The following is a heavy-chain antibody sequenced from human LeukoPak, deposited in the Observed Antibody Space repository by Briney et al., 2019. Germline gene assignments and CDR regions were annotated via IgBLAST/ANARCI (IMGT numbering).Heavy chain of an antibody. CDR1: GFTFSSYW. CDR2: INSDGSST. J-gene: IGHJ4*02. D-gene: IGHD3-16*01. CDR3: TRAGPFGDY. Sequence: PGGSLRLSCAASGFTFSSYWLHWVRQAPGKGLVWVSRINSDGSSTSYADGVKGRFTISRDNAKNTVYLQMNSLRAEDTAVYYCTRAGPFGDYWGQGTLVTVSS. V-gene: IGHV3-74*01.